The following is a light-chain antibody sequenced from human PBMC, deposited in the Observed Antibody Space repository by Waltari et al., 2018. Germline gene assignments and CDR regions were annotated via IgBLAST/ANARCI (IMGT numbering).Light chain of an antibody. V-gene: IGLV1-51*02. Sequence: QSVLSQPPSVSAAPGQKVPIYCSGGSSNTGNNYVSWYQHSPGTAPKLLIFENNKRPSGMPDRFSGPNFGTSATLSITALQAGDEADYYCGTWDSSGVLGVFGTGTKVTVL. CDR3: GTWDSSGVLGV. J-gene: IGLJ1*01. CDR1: SSNTGNNY. CDR2: ENN.